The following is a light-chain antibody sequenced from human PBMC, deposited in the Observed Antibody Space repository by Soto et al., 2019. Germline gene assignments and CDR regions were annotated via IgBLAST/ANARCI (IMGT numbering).Light chain of an antibody. J-gene: IGKJ1*01. CDR3: LPDHSYPRT. Sequence: AIQMTQSPPSLSASVGDRVILTCRASQDIRNELGWYQQKPGKAPKLLIHATSNLQGGAPLRFSGSGSGTDFTLTISILQPEDFATYYCLPDHSYPRTFGQGTRVEIK. CDR1: QDIRNE. CDR2: ATS. V-gene: IGKV1-6*01.